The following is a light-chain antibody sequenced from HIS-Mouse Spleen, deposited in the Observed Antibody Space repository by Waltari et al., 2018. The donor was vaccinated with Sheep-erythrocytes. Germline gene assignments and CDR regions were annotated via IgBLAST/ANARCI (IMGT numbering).Light chain of an antibody. J-gene: IGLJ1*01. CDR2: EVS. V-gene: IGLV2-11*01. Sequence: QSALTQPRSVSGSPGQSVTISCTGTSSDVGGYNYVSWYQQHPGKAPKPMIYEVSKRPAGVPDRFSGSKSGNTASLTISGLQAEDEADYYCCSYAGSYNHVFGTGTKVTVL. CDR3: CSYAGSYNHV. CDR1: SSDVGGYNY.